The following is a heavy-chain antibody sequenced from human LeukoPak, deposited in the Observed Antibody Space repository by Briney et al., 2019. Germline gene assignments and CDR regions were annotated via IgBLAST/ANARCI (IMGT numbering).Heavy chain of an antibody. CDR3: ARAQPAAAGHAFDI. CDR2: IYSSGSP. J-gene: IGHJ3*02. D-gene: IGHD6-13*01. Sequence: SETLSLTCTVSGDSISSNNYLWAWIRQPPGKGLEWIGNIYSSGSPYYNPSLQCRVTISLDTSKNQFSLNLCSVAAADTAVYYRARAQPAAAGHAFDIWGQGTMVTVSS. CDR1: GDSISSNNYL. V-gene: IGHV4-39*07.